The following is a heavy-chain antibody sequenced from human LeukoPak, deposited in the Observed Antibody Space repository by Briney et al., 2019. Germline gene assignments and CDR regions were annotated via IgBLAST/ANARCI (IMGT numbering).Heavy chain of an antibody. CDR3: ARVSSSWYFWYFDL. Sequence: GGSLRLCWAAAGFTFDYYGMSWVRQVPGKGLERVSGINWNGGSTGYADSVKGRFTISRDNAKNSLYLQMNSLRAEDTALYYCARVSSSWYFWYFDLWGRGTLVTVSS. CDR2: INWNGGST. V-gene: IGHV3-20*04. D-gene: IGHD6-13*01. CDR1: GFTFDYYG. J-gene: IGHJ2*01.